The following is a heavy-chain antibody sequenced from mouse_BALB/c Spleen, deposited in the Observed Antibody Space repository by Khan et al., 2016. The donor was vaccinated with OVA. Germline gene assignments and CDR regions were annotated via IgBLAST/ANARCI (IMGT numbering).Heavy chain of an antibody. J-gene: IGHJ4*01. V-gene: IGHV2-6-1*01. Sequence: VELVESGPGLVAPSQSLSITCTISGFSLTNYGIHWVRQPPGKGLEWLVGIWSDGSTTYNSALKSRLTISKDNSKIQVFLKMNSLQTDDTAMYFCARQPYYHYNIMDYWGQGTSVTVSS. CDR2: IWSDGST. CDR3: ARQPYYHYNIMDY. CDR1: GFSLTNYG. D-gene: IGHD2-10*01.